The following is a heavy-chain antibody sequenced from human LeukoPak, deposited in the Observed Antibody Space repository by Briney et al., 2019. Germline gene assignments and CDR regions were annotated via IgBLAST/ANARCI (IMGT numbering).Heavy chain of an antibody. CDR1: GYTFTTYG. D-gene: IGHD5-12*01. CDR3: ARNRVTIATMRYFDP. V-gene: IGHV1-18*01. Sequence: ASVKVSCKASGYTFTTYGISWVRQAPGQGLEWMGWISGYNGDTNYAQNFQGRVTMTTDTSTSTAYMELRSQRSDDTAVYYCARNRVTIATMRYFDPWGQGTRVTVSS. J-gene: IGHJ5*02. CDR2: ISGYNGDT.